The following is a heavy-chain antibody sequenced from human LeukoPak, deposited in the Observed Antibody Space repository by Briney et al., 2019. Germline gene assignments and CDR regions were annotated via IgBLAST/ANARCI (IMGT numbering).Heavy chain of an antibody. CDR2: LFSSSTYK. V-gene: IGHV3-21*01. Sequence: NPGGSLRLSCAASGFTFSSYSMNWVRQAPGKGLEWVSSLFSSSTYKYYADSVKGRFTISRDNAKNSLYLQMNSLRGEDTAVYYCARLPLSARRHFDYWGQGTLVTVSS. CDR3: ARLPLSARRHFDY. J-gene: IGHJ4*02. CDR1: GFTFSSYS. D-gene: IGHD6-25*01.